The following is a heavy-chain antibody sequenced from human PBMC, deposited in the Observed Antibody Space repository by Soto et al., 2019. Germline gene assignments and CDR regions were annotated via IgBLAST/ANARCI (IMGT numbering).Heavy chain of an antibody. D-gene: IGHD2-2*01. CDR1: GFTFSSFG. CDR3: AKTRYCSSTSCYVEYFQH. Sequence: GGSLRLSCTASGFTFSSFGMAWVRQAPGKGLEWVSAISGSGDSSYYADSVKDRFTISRDNPTNTLYLQMNNLRAEDTAVYYCAKTRYCSSTSCYVEYFQHWGQGTLVTVSS. CDR2: ISGSGDSS. V-gene: IGHV3-23*01. J-gene: IGHJ1*01.